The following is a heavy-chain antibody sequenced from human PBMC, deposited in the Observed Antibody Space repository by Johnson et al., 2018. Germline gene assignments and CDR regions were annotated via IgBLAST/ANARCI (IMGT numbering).Heavy chain of an antibody. D-gene: IGHD3/OR15-3a*01. CDR1: GGSISSYY. J-gene: IGHJ6*02. V-gene: IGHV4-59*01. Sequence: QVQLQESGPGLVKPSETLSLTCTVSGGSISSYYWSWIRQPPGKGLEWIGYIYYSGSTNYNPSLKSRVNISVDTAKNQFSLKLCSVTAADTAVYSCARAKPYAFWAGFGVSYYNSGMDVWGQGTTVTVSS. CDR2: IYYSGST. CDR3: ARAKPYAFWAGFGVSYYNSGMDV.